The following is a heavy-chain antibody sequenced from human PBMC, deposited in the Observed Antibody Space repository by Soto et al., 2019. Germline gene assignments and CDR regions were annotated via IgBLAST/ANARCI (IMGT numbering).Heavy chain of an antibody. CDR1: GGSISSYY. CDR3: ARDVAAAGPFDY. J-gene: IGHJ4*02. Sequence: SETLSLTCTVSGGSISSYYWSWIRQPPGKGLEWIGYIYYSGSTNYNPSLKSRVTISVDTSKNQFSLKLSSVTAADTAVYYCARDVAAAGPFDYWGQGTLVTVPQ. CDR2: IYYSGST. V-gene: IGHV4-59*01. D-gene: IGHD6-13*01.